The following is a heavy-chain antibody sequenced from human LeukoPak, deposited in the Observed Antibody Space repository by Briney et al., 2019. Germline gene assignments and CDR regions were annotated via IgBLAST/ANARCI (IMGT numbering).Heavy chain of an antibody. CDR3: ARDLEYYYDSSAFDH. CDR2: IKSDGSDT. V-gene: IGHV3-74*01. Sequence: GGSLRLSCAASGFSFSSYWMHWVRQAPGKGLVWVSRIKSDGSDTDYADSVKGRFTISRDNAKNTLYLQMNSLRAEDTAVYYCARDLEYYYDSSAFDHWGQGTLVTVSS. D-gene: IGHD3-22*01. CDR1: GFSFSSYW. J-gene: IGHJ4*02.